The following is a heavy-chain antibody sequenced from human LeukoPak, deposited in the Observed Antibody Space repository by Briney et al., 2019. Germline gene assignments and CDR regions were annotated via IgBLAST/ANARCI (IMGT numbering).Heavy chain of an antibody. CDR1: GFTFSSYS. CDR2: ISCNSSTI. D-gene: IGHD6-13*01. V-gene: IGHV3-48*04. CDR3: ARSHHGGHSSSWFDP. Sequence: GGSLRLSCAASGFTFSSYSMNWVRQAPGKGLEWVSYISCNSSTIYYADSVKGRFTISRDNAKNSLYLQMNSLRAEDTAVYYCARSHHGGHSSSWFDPWGQGTLVTVSS. J-gene: IGHJ5*02.